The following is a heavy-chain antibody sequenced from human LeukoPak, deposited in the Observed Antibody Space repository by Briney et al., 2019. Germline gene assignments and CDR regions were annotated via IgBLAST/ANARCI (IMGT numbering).Heavy chain of an antibody. V-gene: IGHV4-61*02. J-gene: IGHJ4*02. Sequence: SETLSLTCTVSGGSISSGSYYWSWIRQPAGKGLEWIGRIYTSGSTNYNPSLKSRVTISVDTSKNQFSLKLSSVTAADTAVYYCARERKDYYFDYWGQGTLVTVSS. CDR3: ARERKDYYFDY. D-gene: IGHD3/OR15-3a*01. CDR1: GGSISSGSYY. CDR2: IYTSGST.